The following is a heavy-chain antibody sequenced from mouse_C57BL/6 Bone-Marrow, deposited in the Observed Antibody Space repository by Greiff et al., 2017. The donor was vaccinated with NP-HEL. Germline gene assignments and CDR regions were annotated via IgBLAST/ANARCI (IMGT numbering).Heavy chain of an antibody. J-gene: IGHJ2*01. Sequence: VQVVESGAELVKPGASVKMSCKASGYTFTTYSMEWVKQNPGKSLEWIGNFHPYNDDTEYNEKFKNKATLTVDKSSSTGYLALSRLTSDDSSVYYCARGVNYFYSFDSSGHGTPLTVS. CDR3: ARGVNYFYSFDS. D-gene: IGHD2-1*01. V-gene: IGHV1-47*01. CDR1: GYTFTTYS. CDR2: FHPYNDDT.